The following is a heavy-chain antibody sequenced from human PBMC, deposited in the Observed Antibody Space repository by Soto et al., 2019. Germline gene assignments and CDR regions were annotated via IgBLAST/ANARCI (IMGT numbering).Heavy chain of an antibody. Sequence: QVQLVQSGAEVKKPGSSVKASCRASGGPFSSYAITWVRQAPGQGLEWMGGIIPISGTANYAQKFQGRVTITADESTSTAYMELSSLRSEDTAVYYCARSQGSSTSLEIYYYYYYGMDVWGQGTTVTVSS. CDR1: GGPFSSYA. CDR3: ARSQGSSTSLEIYYYYYYGMDV. CDR2: IIPISGTA. D-gene: IGHD2-2*01. V-gene: IGHV1-69*01. J-gene: IGHJ6*02.